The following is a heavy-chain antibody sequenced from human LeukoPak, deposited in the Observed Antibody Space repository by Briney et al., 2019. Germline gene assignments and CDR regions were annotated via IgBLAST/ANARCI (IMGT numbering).Heavy chain of an antibody. J-gene: IGHJ3*02. CDR1: GYTFTSYD. CDR3: ARLTDYYYDSSGYYKGAFDI. CDR2: MNPNSGNT. Sequence: GASVKVSCKASGYTFTSYDINWVRQAAGQGLEWMGWMNPNSGNTGYAQKFQGRVTITRNTSISTAYMELSRLRSDDTAVYYCARLTDYYYDSSGYYKGAFDIWGQGTMVTVSS. D-gene: IGHD3-22*01. V-gene: IGHV1-8*03.